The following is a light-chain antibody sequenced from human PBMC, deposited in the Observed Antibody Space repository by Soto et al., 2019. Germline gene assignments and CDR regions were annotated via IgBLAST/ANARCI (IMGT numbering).Light chain of an antibody. V-gene: IGKV1-5*03. CDR1: QSISSL. CDR3: QDYSGDYRT. CDR2: KAS. Sequence: DIQMTQSPSSLSASVGDTVTITCRASQSISSLLNWYQQKPGKAPKLLIYKASTLKSGVSSRFSGSESGTEFTLTISSLQPDDFATYYCQDYSGDYRTFGQGTKVDIK. J-gene: IGKJ1*01.